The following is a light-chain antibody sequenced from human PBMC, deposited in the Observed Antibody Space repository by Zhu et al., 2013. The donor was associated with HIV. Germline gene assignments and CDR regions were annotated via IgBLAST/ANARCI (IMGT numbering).Light chain of an antibody. CDR2: GAS. V-gene: IGKV3-20*01. CDR3: QQYGSSPLT. J-gene: IGKJ4*01. CDR1: RDLKSN. Sequence: EIVLTQSPATLSVSPGDRVTLSCRASRDLKSNLAWYQQKPGQAPRLLIDGASSRATGIADRFSGSGSGRDFTLTITRLEPEDFATYFCQQYGSSPLTFGGGTKMEIK.